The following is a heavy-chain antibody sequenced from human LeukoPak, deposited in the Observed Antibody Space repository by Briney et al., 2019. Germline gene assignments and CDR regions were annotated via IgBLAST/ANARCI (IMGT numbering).Heavy chain of an antibody. CDR1: GGSLSSGSYD. V-gene: IGHV4-61*01. J-gene: IGHJ4*02. CDR3: ARDSHAILPGYPHY. CDR2: IYDSGST. Sequence: SETLSLTCTVSGGSLSSGSYDWGWFRHPPGKGRKGMEYIYDSGSTNYNPSLKSRVTISVDTSKNQFSLKLNSVTAADTAVYYCARDSHAILPGYPHYWGQGTLVTVSS. D-gene: IGHD3-9*01.